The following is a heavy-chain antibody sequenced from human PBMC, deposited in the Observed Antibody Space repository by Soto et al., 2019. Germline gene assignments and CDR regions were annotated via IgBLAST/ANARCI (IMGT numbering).Heavy chain of an antibody. D-gene: IGHD5-18*01. CDR2: INPNGGVT. J-gene: IGHJ6*03. CDR3: ARERVWAMATLNYYYLYMNV. CDR1: GDSFNDYY. Sequence: VQLVQSGAEVRKPGASVTVSCRSSGDSFNDYYIHWVRQAPGQGFEWMGWINPNGGVTKYAQKFQGWVSMTRDTSIKTVYTQLSRLRSHDTSVYYCARERVWAMATLNYYYLYMNVWGTGSTVSVSS. V-gene: IGHV1-2*04.